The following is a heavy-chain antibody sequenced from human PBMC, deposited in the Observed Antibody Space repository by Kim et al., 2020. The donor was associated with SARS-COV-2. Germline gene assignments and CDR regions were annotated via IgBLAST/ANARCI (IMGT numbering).Heavy chain of an antibody. V-gene: IGHV4-59*01. CDR3: ARALAGTERIGWVRWFDP. CDR2: IYYSGST. J-gene: IGHJ5*02. Sequence: SETLSLTCTVSGGSISSYYWSWIRQPPGKGLEWIGYIYYSGSTNYNPSLKSRVTISVDTSKNQFSLKLSSVTAADTAVYYCARALAGTERIGWVRWFDPWGQGTLVTVSS. D-gene: IGHD6-13*01. CDR1: GGSISSYY.